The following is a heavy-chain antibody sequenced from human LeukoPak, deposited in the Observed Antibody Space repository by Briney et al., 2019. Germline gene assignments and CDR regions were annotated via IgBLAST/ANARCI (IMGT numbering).Heavy chain of an antibody. CDR2: ISAYSANT. CDR1: GDSTNTNG. V-gene: IGHV1-18*04. CDR3: ANVAKGRYFFYYMDA. Sequence: ASVKLSCKASGDSTNTNGVAWVRRPPGQGLELIGWISAYSANTKYADALQGRVTMTTDTSTTTSHMELRSLRSDDTAVYFCANVAKGRYFFYYMDAWGKGTTVTVS. J-gene: IGHJ6*03.